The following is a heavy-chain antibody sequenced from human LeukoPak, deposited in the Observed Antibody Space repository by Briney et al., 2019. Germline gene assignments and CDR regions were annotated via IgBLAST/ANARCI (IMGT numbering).Heavy chain of an antibody. D-gene: IGHD3-22*01. Sequence: GGSLRLSCAASGFTFSSYSMNWVRQAPGKGLELVSYISSSSRTIYYADSVKGRFTISRDNAKNSLYLQMNSLRHEDTAVYYCARTYDSSGYAFDIWGQGTMVTVSS. CDR2: ISSSSRTI. CDR3: ARTYDSSGYAFDI. CDR1: GFTFSSYS. J-gene: IGHJ3*02. V-gene: IGHV3-48*02.